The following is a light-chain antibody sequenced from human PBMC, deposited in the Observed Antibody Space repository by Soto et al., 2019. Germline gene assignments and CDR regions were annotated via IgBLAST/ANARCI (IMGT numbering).Light chain of an antibody. V-gene: IGKV1-5*03. Sequence: DIQMTQSPSTLSASVGDRVTITCRASQSISSWLAWYQQKPGTAPNLLIYKASTLQGGVPSRFSGSGSGTEFTLTISCLQPDDSAIYYCQQYSDNWTFGQGTKVEIK. CDR2: KAS. CDR1: QSISSW. J-gene: IGKJ1*01. CDR3: QQYSDNWT.